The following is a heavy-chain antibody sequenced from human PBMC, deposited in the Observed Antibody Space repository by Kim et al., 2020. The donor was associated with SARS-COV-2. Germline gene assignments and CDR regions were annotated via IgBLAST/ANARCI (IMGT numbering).Heavy chain of an antibody. D-gene: IGHD3-22*01. CDR1: GFTFSSYE. Sequence: GGSLRLSCAASGFTFSSYEMNWVRQAPGKGLEWVSYISSSGSSIYYADSVKGRFTISRDNAKNSLYLQMNSLRAEDTAGYYCARDPEAVVVTPNYFDYWGQGTLVTVSS. CDR3: ARDPEAVVVTPNYFDY. J-gene: IGHJ4*02. V-gene: IGHV3-48*03. CDR2: ISSSGSSI.